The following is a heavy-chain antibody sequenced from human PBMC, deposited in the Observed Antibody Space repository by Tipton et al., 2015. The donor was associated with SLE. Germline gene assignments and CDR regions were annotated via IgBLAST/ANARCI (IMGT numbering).Heavy chain of an antibody. CDR2: ISFDGSIK. CDR1: EFTFSIYA. Sequence: SLRLSCAASEFTFSIYAMSWVRQAPGKGLEWVAEISFDGSIKNYAESVKGRFTISRDNPRNNLYLQMNSLRAEDTAVYYCASVTLIRGVHFDFWGQGTPVTVSS. D-gene: IGHD3-10*01. V-gene: IGHV3-30*04. J-gene: IGHJ4*02. CDR3: ASVTLIRGVHFDF.